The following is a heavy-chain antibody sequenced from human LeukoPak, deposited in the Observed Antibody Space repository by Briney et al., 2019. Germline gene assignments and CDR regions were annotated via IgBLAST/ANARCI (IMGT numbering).Heavy chain of an antibody. CDR3: AKDQAGGWYENWFDP. D-gene: IGHD6-19*01. CDR2: ISGSGGST. CDR1: GFTFSSYA. V-gene: IGHV3-23*01. J-gene: IGHJ5*02. Sequence: GGSLRLSCAASGFTFSSYAMSWVRQAPGKGLEWVSAISGSGGSTYYADSVKGRFTISRGNSKNTLYLQMNSLRAEDTAVYYCAKDQAGGWYENWFDPWGQGTLVTVSS.